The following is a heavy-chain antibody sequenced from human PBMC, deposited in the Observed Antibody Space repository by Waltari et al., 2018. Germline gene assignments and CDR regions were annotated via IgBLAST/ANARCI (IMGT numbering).Heavy chain of an antibody. CDR1: GFTFNNFD. D-gene: IGHD1-1*01. CDR2: ITSDGTDT. Sequence: EVQLLESGGDLVQPGGSLRLYCIASGFTFNNFDVGWVRQASGKGLDGVSHITSDGTDTYYADSVKGRFTVSRDDSRKTLFLHMSSLRAADTALYYCVKALFASGMKYGVDVWGQGTRVTVSS. CDR3: VKALFASGMKYGVDV. V-gene: IGHV3-23*01. J-gene: IGHJ6*02.